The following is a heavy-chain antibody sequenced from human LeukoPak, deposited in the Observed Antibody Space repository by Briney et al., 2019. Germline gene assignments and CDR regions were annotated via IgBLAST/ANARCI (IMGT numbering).Heavy chain of an antibody. J-gene: IGHJ4*02. CDR1: GFTFSSYA. V-gene: IGHV3-23*01. CDR3: AKNPASSGYYSIDY. Sequence: PGGSLRLSCAASGFTFSSYAMSWVRQAPGKGLEWVSVISGSGGSPDYADSVKGRFTISRDNSKNTLYLQMNSLRAEDTAVYYCAKNPASSGYYSIDYWGQGTLVTVSS. D-gene: IGHD5-12*01. CDR2: ISGSGGSP.